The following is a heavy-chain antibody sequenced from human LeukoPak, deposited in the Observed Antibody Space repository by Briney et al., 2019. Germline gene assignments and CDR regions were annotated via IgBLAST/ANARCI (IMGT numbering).Heavy chain of an antibody. CDR3: ARLLDNDNSGDPDTFDV. J-gene: IGHJ3*01. D-gene: IGHD3-22*01. Sequence: SETLSLTCGVSGGSISRHYRSWIRQPPGKGLEWIGFIYYTGWTRYNPSLQSRVTISVGTSENKFSLKLTSVTAADTAVYYCARLLDNDNSGDPDTFDVWGQGTVVTVSS. CDR2: IYYTGWT. CDR1: GGSISRHY. V-gene: IGHV4-59*11.